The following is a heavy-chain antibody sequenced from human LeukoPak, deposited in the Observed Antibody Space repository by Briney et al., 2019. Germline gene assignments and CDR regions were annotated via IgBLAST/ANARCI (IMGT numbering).Heavy chain of an antibody. D-gene: IGHD3-9*01. V-gene: IGHV4-31*03. J-gene: IGHJ3*01. Sequence: SQTLSLSCNVSGDSITSRGFYWCWLRHHPGRGLEWIGHITNSGSTSYNPSLKSRLTIARDTSKNQFSLGLTFATAADTAIYYCARDNILTSSPDAFDFWGRGTLVTVSS. CDR1: GDSITSRGFY. CDR3: ARDNILTSSPDAFDF. CDR2: ITNSGST.